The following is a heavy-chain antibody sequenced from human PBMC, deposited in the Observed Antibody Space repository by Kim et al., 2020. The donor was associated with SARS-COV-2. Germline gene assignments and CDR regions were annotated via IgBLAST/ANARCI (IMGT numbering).Heavy chain of an antibody. CDR1: GYSFTSYW. Sequence: GESLKISCKGSGYSFTSYWIGWVRQMPGKGLEWMGIIYPGDSDTRYSPSFQGQVTISADKSISTAYLQWSSLKASDTAMYYCARALAKLTMVASGMDVWGQGTTVTVSS. V-gene: IGHV5-51*01. CDR2: IYPGDSDT. CDR3: ARALAKLTMVASGMDV. D-gene: IGHD3-10*01. J-gene: IGHJ6*02.